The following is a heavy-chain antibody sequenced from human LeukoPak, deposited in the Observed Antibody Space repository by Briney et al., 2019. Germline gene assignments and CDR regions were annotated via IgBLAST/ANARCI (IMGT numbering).Heavy chain of an antibody. CDR3: ARGALGYSYGPFRFFHYYYMDV. Sequence: ASVKVSCKASGYTFTGYYMHWVRQATGQGLEWMGWMNPNSGNTGYAQKFQGRVTMTRNTSISTAYMELSSLRSEDTAVYYCARGALGYSYGPFRFFHYYYMDVWGKGTTVTISS. V-gene: IGHV1-8*02. CDR2: MNPNSGNT. D-gene: IGHD5-18*01. CDR1: GYTFTGYY. J-gene: IGHJ6*03.